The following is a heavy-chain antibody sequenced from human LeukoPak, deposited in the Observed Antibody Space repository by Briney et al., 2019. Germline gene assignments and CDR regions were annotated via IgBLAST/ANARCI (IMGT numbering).Heavy chain of an antibody. CDR1: GFTFSSCA. J-gene: IGHJ4*02. CDR2: ISYDGSNK. V-gene: IGHV3-30-3*01. CDR3: ARDYITGTYYFDY. D-gene: IGHD1-7*01. Sequence: GGSLRLSCAASGFTFSSCAMHWVRQAPGKGLEWVAVISYDGSNKYYADSVKGRFTISRDNSKNTLYLQMNSLRAEDTAVYYCARDYITGTYYFDYWGQGTLVTVSS.